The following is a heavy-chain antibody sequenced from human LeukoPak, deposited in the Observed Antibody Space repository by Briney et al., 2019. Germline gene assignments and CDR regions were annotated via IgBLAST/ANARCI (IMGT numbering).Heavy chain of an antibody. Sequence: GGSLRLSCAASGFTFSSYSMNWVRQAPGKGLEWVSYISSSSSTIYYADSVKGRFTISRDNAKNSLYLQMNSLRAEDTAVYYCARKDVLLWFGESLPYFDYWGQGTLVTVSS. J-gene: IGHJ4*02. CDR3: ARKDVLLWFGESLPYFDY. CDR2: ISSSSSTI. D-gene: IGHD3-10*01. CDR1: GFTFSSYS. V-gene: IGHV3-48*04.